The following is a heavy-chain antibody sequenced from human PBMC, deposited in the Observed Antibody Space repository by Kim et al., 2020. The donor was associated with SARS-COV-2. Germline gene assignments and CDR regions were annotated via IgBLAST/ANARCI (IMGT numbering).Heavy chain of an antibody. V-gene: IGHV3-48*03. D-gene: IGHD3-22*01. Sequence: GGSLRLSCAASGFTFSSYEMNWVRQAPGKGLEWVSYISSSGSAIYYADSVKGRFTISRDNAKNSLYLKMNSLRAEDTAVYYCASGLAAARQLYYYDSSGYSFRFDYWGQGTLVTVSS. CDR2: ISSSGSAI. J-gene: IGHJ4*02. CDR3: ASGLAAARQLYYYDSSGYSFRFDY. CDR1: GFTFSSYE.